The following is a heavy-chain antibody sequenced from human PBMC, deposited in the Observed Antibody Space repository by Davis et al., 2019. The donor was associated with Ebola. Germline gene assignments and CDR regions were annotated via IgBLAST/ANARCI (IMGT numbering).Heavy chain of an antibody. CDR1: RFSFSSYW. CDR3: AKDLPDPDYYYGMDV. V-gene: IGHV3-7*01. J-gene: IGHJ6*02. Sequence: GESLKISCAASRFSFSSYWMSWVRQAPGKGLEWVASIKEDGSEKYFVDSAKGRFTISRDNSKNTLYLQMNSLRAEDTAVYYCAKDLPDPDYYYGMDVWGQGTTVTVSS. D-gene: IGHD1-14*01. CDR2: IKEDGSEK.